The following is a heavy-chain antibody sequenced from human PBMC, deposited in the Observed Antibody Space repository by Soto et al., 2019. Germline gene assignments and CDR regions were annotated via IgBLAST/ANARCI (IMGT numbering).Heavy chain of an antibody. CDR3: ARGYYYGSGSPAPFDY. J-gene: IGHJ4*02. CDR2: IYYSGST. CDR1: GGSISSYY. V-gene: IGHV4-59*01. Sequence: PSETLSLTCTVSGGSISSYYWSWIRQPPGKGLEWIGYIYYSGSTNYNPSLKSRVTISVDTSKNQFSLKLSSVTAADTAVYYCARGYYYGSGSPAPFDYWGQGTLVTVSS. D-gene: IGHD3-10*01.